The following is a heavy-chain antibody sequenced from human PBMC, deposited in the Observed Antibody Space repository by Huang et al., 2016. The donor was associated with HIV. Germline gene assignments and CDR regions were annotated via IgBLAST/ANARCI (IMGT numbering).Heavy chain of an antibody. CDR2: LSDTGKM. CDR3: ARNHDFWRGRMFAISYFDV. CDR1: GGSINTGRYY. Sequence: QMRFQESGPGLVKPSGTLSLTCNVSGGSINTGRYYWGWIRQPPGKGLEWGGSLSDTGKMHYDPCLKGLLTRSADTSKNQFSLNLSSVTAADTAIYYCARNHDFWRGRMFAISYFDVWGRGTLVTVAS. V-gene: IGHV4-39*01. J-gene: IGHJ2*01. D-gene: IGHD3-3*01.